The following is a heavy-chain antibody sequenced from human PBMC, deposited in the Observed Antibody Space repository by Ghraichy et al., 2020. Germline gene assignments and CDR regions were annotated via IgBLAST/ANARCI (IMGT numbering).Heavy chain of an antibody. J-gene: IGHJ4*02. CDR1: GGSISSSNW. V-gene: IGHV4-4*02. D-gene: IGHD3-9*01. CDR2: IYHSGST. CDR3: ARARRGTGYYFDY. Sequence: SETLSLTCAVSGGSISSSNWWSLVRQPPGKLLEWIGEIYHSGSTYYNPSIKSRVTISVDKSKNQFSLQLSSVTAADTAVYYCARARRGTGYYFDYWGQGTLVTVSS.